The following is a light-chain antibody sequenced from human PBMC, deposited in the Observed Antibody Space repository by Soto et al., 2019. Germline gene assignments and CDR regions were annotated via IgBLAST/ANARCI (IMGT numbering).Light chain of an antibody. CDR3: QQYDKYPHT. CDR2: ASS. J-gene: IGKJ2*01. CDR1: QGISSW. V-gene: IGKV1D-16*01. Sequence: DFQMTQSPSSLSASVGDRVTITCRASQGISSWLGWYQQKPGKAPKSLIYASSQLQSRVPSRFSGSGSGTDFTLTISSLQPEDVANSCCQQYDKYPHTFSQGTKLEIK.